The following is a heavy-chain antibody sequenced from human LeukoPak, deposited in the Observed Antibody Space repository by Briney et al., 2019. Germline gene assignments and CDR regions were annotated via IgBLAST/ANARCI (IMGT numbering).Heavy chain of an antibody. V-gene: IGHV4-34*01. CDR2: INHSGST. J-gene: IGHJ6*02. Sequence: SETLSLTCAVYGGSFSGYYWSWIRQPPGKGLEWIGEINHSGSTNYNPSLKSRVTISVDTSKNQFSLKLSSVTAADTAVYYCAGLLSLHRGRTHYYGMDVWGQGTTVTVSS. D-gene: IGHD4-17*01. CDR3: AGLLSLHRGRTHYYGMDV. CDR1: GGSFSGYY.